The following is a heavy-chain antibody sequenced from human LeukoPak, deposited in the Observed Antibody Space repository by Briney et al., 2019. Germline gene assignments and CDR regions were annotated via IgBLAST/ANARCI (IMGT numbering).Heavy chain of an antibody. Sequence: SETQSLPCAVYGDCLSGHYWSWIPDPPGKGREWIGEINNSGSTNNKPSLKSRVTISVDTSKKQFSLKLSSVTAADTGVYYCARASWTLFLRGGNFDYWGQGTLVTVSS. CDR3: ARASWTLFLRGGNFDY. CDR1: GDCLSGHY. D-gene: IGHD3-16*01. CDR2: INNSGST. V-gene: IGHV4-34*01. J-gene: IGHJ4*02.